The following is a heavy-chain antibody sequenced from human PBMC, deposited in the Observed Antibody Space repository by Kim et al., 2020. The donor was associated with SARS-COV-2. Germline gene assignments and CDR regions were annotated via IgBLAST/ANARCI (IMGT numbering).Heavy chain of an antibody. V-gene: IGHV4-39*01. Sequence: SETLSLTCTVSGGSISSSSYYWGWIRQPPGKGLEWIGSIYYSGSTYYNPSLKSRVTISVDTSKNQFSLKLSSVTAADTAVYYCARMNLPATLRYNWFDPWGQGTLVTVSS. CDR3: ARMNLPATLRYNWFDP. D-gene: IGHD2-2*01. J-gene: IGHJ5*02. CDR1: GGSISSSSYY. CDR2: IYYSGST.